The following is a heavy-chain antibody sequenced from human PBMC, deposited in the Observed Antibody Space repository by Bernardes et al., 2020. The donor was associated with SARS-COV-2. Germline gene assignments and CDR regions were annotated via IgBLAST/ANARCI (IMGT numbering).Heavy chain of an antibody. CDR2: ISSSSSYI. D-gene: IGHD6-6*01. V-gene: IGHV3-21*01. Sequence: GGSLRLSCAASGFTFSSYSMNWVRQAPGKGLEWVSSISSSSSYIYYADSVKGRFTISRDNAKNSLYLQMNSLRAEDTAVYYCARDQGRIAARFSSEYWGQGTLVTVSS. J-gene: IGHJ4*02. CDR3: ARDQGRIAARFSSEY. CDR1: GFTFSSYS.